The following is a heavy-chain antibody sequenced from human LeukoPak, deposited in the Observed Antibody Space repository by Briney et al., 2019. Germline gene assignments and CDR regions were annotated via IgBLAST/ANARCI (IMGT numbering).Heavy chain of an antibody. Sequence: ASVKVSCKASGYTFTGYYMHWVREAPGQGLEWMGWINPNSGGTNYAQKFQGRVTMTRDTSISTAYMELSRLRSDDTAVYYCARTAVADDYYYGMDVWGQGTTVTVSS. CDR2: INPNSGGT. CDR1: GYTFTGYY. CDR3: ARTAVADDYYYGMDV. D-gene: IGHD6-19*01. J-gene: IGHJ6*02. V-gene: IGHV1-2*02.